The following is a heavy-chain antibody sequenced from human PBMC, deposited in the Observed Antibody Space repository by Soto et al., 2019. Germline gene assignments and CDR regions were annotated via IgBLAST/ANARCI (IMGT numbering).Heavy chain of an antibody. J-gene: IGHJ2*01. CDR3: FFQAEGGRRVTVPVSAVLLNRSSDL. D-gene: IGHD3-16*02. CDR2: IYYSGST. Sequence: PGKGLEWIGSIYYSGSTIYNPSLKSRVNISVDTSKTQFFLKMNSVTAAETVVHFCFFQAEGGRRVTVPVSAVLLNRSSDL. V-gene: IGHV4-39*07.